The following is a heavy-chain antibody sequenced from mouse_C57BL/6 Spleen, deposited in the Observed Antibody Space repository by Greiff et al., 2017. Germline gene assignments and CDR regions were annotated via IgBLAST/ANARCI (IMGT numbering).Heavy chain of an antibody. D-gene: IGHD2-4*01. V-gene: IGHV1-39*01. CDR1: GYSFTDYN. CDR2: INPNDGAT. Sequence: EVQLQQPGPELVKPGASVKISCKASGYSFTDYNMNWVKQSNGKSLEWIGVINPNDGATSYNQKFKGKATLTVDQSSSTAYMQLNSLTSEDSAVNYCARNDYYYDGGIDYWGQGTTLTVSS. CDR3: ARNDYYYDGGIDY. J-gene: IGHJ2*01.